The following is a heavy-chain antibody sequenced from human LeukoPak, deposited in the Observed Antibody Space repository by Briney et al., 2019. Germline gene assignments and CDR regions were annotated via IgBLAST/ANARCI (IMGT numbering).Heavy chain of an antibody. J-gene: IGHJ4*02. D-gene: IGHD3/OR15-3a*01. CDR1: GGSFSGYY. CDR3: ARQTGSGLFILP. Sequence: SETLSLTCAVYGGSFSGYYWSWIRQPPGKGLEWIGEIDHSGSTNYNPSLKSRVTISVDTSKNQFSLKLSSVTAADTAVYYCARQTGSGLFILPGGQGTLVTVSS. V-gene: IGHV4-34*01. CDR2: IDHSGST.